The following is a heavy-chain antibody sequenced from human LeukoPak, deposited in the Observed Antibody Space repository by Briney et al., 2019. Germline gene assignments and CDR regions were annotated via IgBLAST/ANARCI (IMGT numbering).Heavy chain of an antibody. V-gene: IGHV3-30*02. CDR2: IRYDGSNK. D-gene: IGHD4-23*01. Sequence: GGSLRLSCAASGFIFSGYGMHWVRQAPGKGLEWVSFIRYDGSNKYYADSVKGRFTISRDNSKNTLYLQMNSLRAEDTAVYYCARERYGGNEEDLYYFDYWGQGTLVTVSS. J-gene: IGHJ4*02. CDR3: ARERYGGNEEDLYYFDY. CDR1: GFIFSGYG.